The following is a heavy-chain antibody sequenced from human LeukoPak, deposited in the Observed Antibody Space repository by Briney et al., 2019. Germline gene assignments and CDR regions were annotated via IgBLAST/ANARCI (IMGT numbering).Heavy chain of an antibody. CDR3: AKGGIVATMLGWFDP. J-gene: IGHJ5*02. CDR1: GFTFSSYA. CDR2: ISGRGGST. Sequence: GGSLRLSCAASGFTFSSYAMSWVRQAPGKGLEWVSAISGRGGSTYYADSVKGRFTISRDNSKNTLYLQMNSLRAEDTAVYYCAKGGIVATMLGWFDPWGQGTLVTVSS. V-gene: IGHV3-23*01. D-gene: IGHD5-12*01.